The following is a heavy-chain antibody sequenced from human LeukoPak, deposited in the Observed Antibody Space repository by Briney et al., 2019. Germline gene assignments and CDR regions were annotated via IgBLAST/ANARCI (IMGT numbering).Heavy chain of an antibody. CDR2: IYYSGST. V-gene: IGHV4-39*01. Sequence: SETLSLTCTVSGGSISSYYWSWIRKPPGKGLEWIGSIYYSGSTYYNPSLKSRVTISVDTSKNQFSLKLSSVTAADTAVYYCARHGSSYDILTGYYKPDHYFDYWGQGTLVTVSS. J-gene: IGHJ4*02. CDR1: GGSISSYY. D-gene: IGHD3-9*01. CDR3: ARHGSSYDILTGYYKPDHYFDY.